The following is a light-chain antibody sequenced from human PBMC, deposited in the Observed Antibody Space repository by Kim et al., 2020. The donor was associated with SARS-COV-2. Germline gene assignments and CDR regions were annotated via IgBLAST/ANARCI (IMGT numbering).Light chain of an antibody. CDR2: EVS. CDR1: SSDVGGYNY. Sequence: QSALTQPPSASGSPGQSVIISCTGTSSDVGGYNYVSWYQQYPGKAPKLMIYEVSKRPSGVPDRFSGSKYGNTASLTVSGLQAEDEADYYCGSFTGSSYVFGTRAKVTVL. CDR3: GSFTGSSYV. V-gene: IGLV2-8*01. J-gene: IGLJ1*01.